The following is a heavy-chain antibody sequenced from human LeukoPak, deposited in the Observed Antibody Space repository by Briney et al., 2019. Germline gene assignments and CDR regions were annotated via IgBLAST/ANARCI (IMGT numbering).Heavy chain of an antibody. CDR3: AKYGAYWFPDV. D-gene: IGHD2-8*02. Sequence: SGGSLRLSCGASGFIFSSHGMSWVRHPPGKGLEWVSGISGSGADTYYGDSLKGRFTISRDNSKNTLYLQMNSLRAEDTAIYYCAKYGAYWFPDVWGQGTTVTVSS. J-gene: IGHJ6*02. V-gene: IGHV3-23*01. CDR1: GFIFSSHG. CDR2: ISGSGADT.